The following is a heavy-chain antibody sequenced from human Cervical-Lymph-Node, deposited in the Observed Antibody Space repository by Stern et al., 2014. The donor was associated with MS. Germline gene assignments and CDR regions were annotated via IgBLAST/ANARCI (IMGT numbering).Heavy chain of an antibody. Sequence: QVQLVESGGGVVQPGRSLRLSCAASGFTFSSYGMHWVRQAPGKGLEWVAVIWYDGSNKYYADSVKGRFTISRDNSKNTLYLQMNSLRAEDTAVYYCASEGGITMVRGAEGFDYWGQGTLVTVSS. D-gene: IGHD3-10*01. CDR3: ASEGGITMVRGAEGFDY. V-gene: IGHV3-33*01. J-gene: IGHJ4*02. CDR1: GFTFSSYG. CDR2: IWYDGSNK.